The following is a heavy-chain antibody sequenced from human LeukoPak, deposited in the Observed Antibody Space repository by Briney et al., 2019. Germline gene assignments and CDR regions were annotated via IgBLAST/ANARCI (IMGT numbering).Heavy chain of an antibody. CDR3: ARLSRPHILDTNWFDS. V-gene: IGHV5-51*01. CDR2: IYPGDSDV. J-gene: IGHJ5*01. Sequence: GESLKISCTGSGYIFSDYWIGWVRQMPGKGLEWMGIIYPGDSDVRYSPSFQGQVIMSADKSISTAYLEWSGLKASDTALYYCARLSRPHILDTNWFDSWGQGSLVTISS. CDR1: GYIFSDYW. D-gene: IGHD3-9*01.